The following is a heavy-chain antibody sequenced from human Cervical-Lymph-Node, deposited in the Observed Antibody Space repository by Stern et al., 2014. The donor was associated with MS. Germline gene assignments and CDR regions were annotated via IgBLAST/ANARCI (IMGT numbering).Heavy chain of an antibody. CDR1: GGSFSGYY. CDR2: INHSGST. Sequence: QVQLQQWGAGLLKPSETLSLTCAVYGGSFSGYYWSWIRQPPGKGLERIGEINHSGSTNYNPSLKSRVTISVDTSKTQFSLKLSSVTAADTAVYYCARGQLSVLGVWFDPWGQGTLVTVSS. CDR3: ARGQLSVLGVWFDP. V-gene: IGHV4-34*01. D-gene: IGHD2-2*01. J-gene: IGHJ5*02.